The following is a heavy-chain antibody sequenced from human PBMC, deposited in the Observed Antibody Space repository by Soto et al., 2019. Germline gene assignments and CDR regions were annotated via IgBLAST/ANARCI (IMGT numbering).Heavy chain of an antibody. J-gene: IGHJ4*02. D-gene: IGHD1-26*01. Sequence: QVQLPESGPGLVKPSETLSLTCTVSGGSISSYYWCWIRQPPGQGLALFGYIYYSGSTHYNPSLKSPVTISVDSSTYQFSLKLSSVTAAETAVYYCARRAGSCFDYWGQGPLVTVSS. CDR1: GGSISSYY. CDR3: ARRAGSCFDY. CDR2: IYYSGST. V-gene: IGHV4-59*01.